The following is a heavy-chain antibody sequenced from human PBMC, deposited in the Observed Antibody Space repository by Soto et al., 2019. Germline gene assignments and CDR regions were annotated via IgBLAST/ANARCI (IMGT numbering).Heavy chain of an antibody. J-gene: IGHJ6*02. V-gene: IGHV3-48*02. CDR2: ISNSGSTI. CDR3: ASSSGNYYYYGIDV. D-gene: IGHD3-10*01. Sequence: GGSLRLSCAASGFTFSTYSMNWVRQAPGKGLEWVSYISNSGSTIYYADSVKGQFTISRDNAKNSLYLQMNSLRDEDTAVYYCASSSGNYYYYGIDVWGQGATVTVS. CDR1: GFTFSTYS.